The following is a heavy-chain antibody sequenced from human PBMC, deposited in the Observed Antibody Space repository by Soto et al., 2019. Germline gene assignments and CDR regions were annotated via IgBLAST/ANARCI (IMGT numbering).Heavy chain of an antibody. Sequence: QVQLVQSGAEVKKPGASVKVSCKASGYTFTSYAMHWVRQAPGHRLEWMGWINAGNGNAKYSQKFQGRVTIIRDTAASTAYMVLRSLRSEDADVYYFAIVLGFGLSDYWRQGTFVTVSS. V-gene: IGHV1-3*01. J-gene: IGHJ4*02. CDR3: AIVLGFGLSDY. D-gene: IGHD3-10*01. CDR2: INAGNGNA. CDR1: GYTFTSYA.